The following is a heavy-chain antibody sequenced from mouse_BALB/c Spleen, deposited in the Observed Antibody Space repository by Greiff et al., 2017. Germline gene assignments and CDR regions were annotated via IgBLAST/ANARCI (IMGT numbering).Heavy chain of an antibody. Sequence: DVMLVESGGGLVKPGGSLKLSCAASGFTFSSYAMSWVRQTPEKRLEWVASISSGGSTYYPDSVKGRFTISRDNARNILYLQMSSLRSEDTAMYYCARGRTEGFAYWGQGTLVTVSA. CDR1: GFTFSSYA. J-gene: IGHJ3*01. CDR2: ISSGGST. CDR3: ARGRTEGFAY. V-gene: IGHV5-6-5*01.